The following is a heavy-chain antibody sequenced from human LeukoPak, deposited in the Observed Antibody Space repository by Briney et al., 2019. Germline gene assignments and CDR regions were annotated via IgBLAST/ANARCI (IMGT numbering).Heavy chain of an antibody. CDR1: GYTFTGYH. CDR3: ARGGVVVVVAAEKDNWFDP. Sequence: ASVKVSCKASGYTFTGYHMHWVRQAPGQGLEWMGWINPNSGDTSYAQKFQGRVTMTRDTSISLAYMELSRLRSDDTAVYYCARGGVVVVVAAEKDNWFDPWGQGTLVTVSS. J-gene: IGHJ5*02. V-gene: IGHV1-2*02. D-gene: IGHD2-15*01. CDR2: INPNSGDT.